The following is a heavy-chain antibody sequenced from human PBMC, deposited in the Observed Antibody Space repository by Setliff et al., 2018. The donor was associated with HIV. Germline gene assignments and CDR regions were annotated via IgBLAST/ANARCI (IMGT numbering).Heavy chain of an antibody. CDR1: GGSISSDY. Sequence: PSETLSLTCTVSGGSISSDYWSWIRQPPGKGLEWIGYIYYGGSTNYNPSLKSRVTLSVATSKNQFSLKLNSVTTADTAVYYCARSRTSSGYYGVTGYGMDVWGQGTTVTVSS. V-gene: IGHV4-59*01. D-gene: IGHD3-22*01. CDR3: ARSRTSSGYYGVTGYGMDV. J-gene: IGHJ6*02. CDR2: IYYGGST.